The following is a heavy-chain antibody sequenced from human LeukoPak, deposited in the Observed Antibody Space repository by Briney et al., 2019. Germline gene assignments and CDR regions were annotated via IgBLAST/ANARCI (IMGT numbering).Heavy chain of an antibody. CDR1: GGSISSSSYY. V-gene: IGHV4-39*07. CDR2: IYYSGST. Sequence: PSETLSLTCTVSGGSISSSSYYWGWIRQHPGKGLEWIGSIYYSGSTNYNPSLKSRVTISVDTSKNQFSLKLSSVTAADTAVYYCARVVYSGYVSIHNWFDPWGQGTLVTVSS. D-gene: IGHD5-12*01. CDR3: ARVVYSGYVSIHNWFDP. J-gene: IGHJ5*02.